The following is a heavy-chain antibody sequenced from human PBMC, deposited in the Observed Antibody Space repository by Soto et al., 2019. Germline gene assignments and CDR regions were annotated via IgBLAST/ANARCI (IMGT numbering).Heavy chain of an antibody. J-gene: IGHJ4*02. CDR1: GVSISSHDW. V-gene: IGHV4-4*02. D-gene: IGHD6-13*01. Sequence: QVQLQESGPGLVKPSGTLSLTCAVSGVSISSHDWWTWVRQPPGKGLEWIGESHQSGSTNYNSFLESRVTIEVDTSKNQFSLKLRSVTVADTAVYYCATRDNSRFYWGQGTLVTVSS. CDR2: SHQSGST. CDR3: ATRDNSRFY.